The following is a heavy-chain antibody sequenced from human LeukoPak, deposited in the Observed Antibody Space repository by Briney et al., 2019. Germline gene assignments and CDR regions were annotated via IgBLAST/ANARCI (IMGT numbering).Heavy chain of an antibody. CDR1: GFTFSSYA. J-gene: IGHJ4*02. CDR3: AKASPRDGGVRSAATY. CDR2: ISASGNSA. Sequence: GGSLRLSCAASGFTFSSYAMTWGRQAPGKGLEWVSTISASGNSAYYADSVRGRFTISRDNSKNTLYVQMNSLRAEDTAVYYCAKASPRDGGVRSAATYWGQGTLVTVSS. V-gene: IGHV3-23*01. D-gene: IGHD6-13*01.